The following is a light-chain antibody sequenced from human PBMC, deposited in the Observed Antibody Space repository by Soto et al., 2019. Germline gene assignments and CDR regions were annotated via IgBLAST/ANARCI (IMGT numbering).Light chain of an antibody. CDR1: GHDIGYYDY. CDR2: EVT. J-gene: IGLJ1*01. V-gene: IGLV2-14*01. Sequence: QSALTQTPSVSGSPGQSITMSCTLTGHDIGYYDYVSWYQQHPGRAPKLIIYEVTNRPSGVSNRFSASKSGNTASLTISGLQAEDEADYYCSSFTTTDTIVFGTGTKVTVL. CDR3: SSFTTTDTIV.